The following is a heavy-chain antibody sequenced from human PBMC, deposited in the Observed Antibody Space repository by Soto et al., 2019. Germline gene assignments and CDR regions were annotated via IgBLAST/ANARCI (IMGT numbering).Heavy chain of an antibody. J-gene: IGHJ5*02. D-gene: IGHD3-10*01. CDR2: IYHSGST. CDR3: ARCITMVRGVENWFDP. V-gene: IGHV4-30-2*01. CDR1: GGSISSGGYS. Sequence: SETLSLTCAVSGGSISSGGYSWSWIRQPPGKGLEWIGYIYHSGSTYYNPSLKSRVTVSVDRSKNQFSLKLSSVTAADTAVNYCARCITMVRGVENWFDPWGQGTLVTVSS.